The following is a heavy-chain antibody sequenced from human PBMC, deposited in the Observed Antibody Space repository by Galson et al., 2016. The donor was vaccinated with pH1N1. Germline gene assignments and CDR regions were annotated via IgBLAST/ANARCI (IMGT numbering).Heavy chain of an antibody. CDR1: GGSISNDYYY. D-gene: IGHD5-24*01. V-gene: IGHV4-30-4*08. CDR3: ARVGATMTATGAFDM. J-gene: IGHJ3*02. Sequence: TLSLTCTVSGGSISNDYYYWSWIRQPPGKGVEWIGYIYYSGTTYYNPSLKSRVTISIDTSKNQFSLKVTSVTAADTAVYYCARVGATMTATGAFDMWGQGTMFTVYS. CDR2: IYYSGTT.